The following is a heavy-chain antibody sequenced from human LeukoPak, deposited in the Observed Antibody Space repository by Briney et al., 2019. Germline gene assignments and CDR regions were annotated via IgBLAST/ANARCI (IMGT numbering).Heavy chain of an antibody. CDR3: ARVAGGVIVIHYYFDY. CDR2: IYYSGST. CDR1: GGSFSGYY. Sequence: SETLSLTCAVYGGSFSGYYWSWIRQPPGKGLEWIGTIYYSGSTYYNPSLKSRGTISVDTSKNQFSLKLSSVTAADTAVYYCARVAGGVIVIHYYFDYWGRGTLVTVSS. V-gene: IGHV4-34*01. J-gene: IGHJ4*02. D-gene: IGHD3-16*02.